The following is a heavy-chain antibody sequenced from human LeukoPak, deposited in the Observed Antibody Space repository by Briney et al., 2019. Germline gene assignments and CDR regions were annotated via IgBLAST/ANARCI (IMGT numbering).Heavy chain of an antibody. D-gene: IGHD3-22*01. V-gene: IGHV1-69*01. J-gene: IGHJ5*02. CDR1: GGTFSSYA. Sequence: GSSVKVSCKASGGTFSSYAISWVRQAPGQGLEWIGGIIPIFGTANYAQKFQGRVTITADESTSTAYMELSSLRSEDTAVYYCARRGSGYYDSSGSYWFDPWGQGTLVTVSS. CDR2: IIPIFGTA. CDR3: ARRGSGYYDSSGSYWFDP.